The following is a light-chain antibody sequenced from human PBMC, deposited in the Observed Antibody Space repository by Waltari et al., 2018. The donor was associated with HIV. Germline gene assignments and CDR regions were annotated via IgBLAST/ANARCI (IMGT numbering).Light chain of an antibody. CDR3: ATWDDLLSGRV. V-gene: IGLV1-47*01. CDR1: SGNIGSNS. CDR2: WSA. J-gene: IGLJ3*02. Sequence: QSVLTQPSSASGTPGQRVTMSCSGTSGNIGSNSVDWYQQFPGPAPKLIIFWSAGGPSGVPDRFSGSKSGTAATLSISGLRAEDEGIYYCATWDDLLSGRVFGGGTKLSVL.